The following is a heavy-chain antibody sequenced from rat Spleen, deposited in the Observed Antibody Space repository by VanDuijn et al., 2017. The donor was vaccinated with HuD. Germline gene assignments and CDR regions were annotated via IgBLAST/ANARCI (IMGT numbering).Heavy chain of an antibody. V-gene: IGHV5-29*01. CDR2: LRSDGGRK. J-gene: IGHJ2*01. CDR1: GFPFSDYG. CDR3: TRDRGTIAAKEGYYFDY. D-gene: IGHD1-2*01. Sequence: EGQLVESGGGLVQPGRCLKLSCAASGFPFSDYGMAWVRQAPTTGMGGGATLRSDGGRKFHRDSVKGRFTISRDNAKSTLYLQMNSLRSEDTATYYCTRDRGTIAAKEGYYFDYWGQGVMVTVSS.